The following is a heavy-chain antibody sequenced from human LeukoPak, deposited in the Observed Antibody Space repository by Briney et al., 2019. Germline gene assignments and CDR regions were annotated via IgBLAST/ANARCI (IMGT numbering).Heavy chain of an antibody. D-gene: IGHD3-3*01. CDR3: ASINYETFDY. CDR1: GYSISSGYY. V-gene: IGHV4-38-2*01. CDR2: IYHSGST. Sequence: KPSETLSLTCAVSGYSISSGYYWGWIRQPPGEGLEWIGSIYHSGSTYYNPSLKSRVTISVDTSKNQFSMKLSSVTAADTAVYYCASINYETFDYWGQGTLVTVSS. J-gene: IGHJ4*02.